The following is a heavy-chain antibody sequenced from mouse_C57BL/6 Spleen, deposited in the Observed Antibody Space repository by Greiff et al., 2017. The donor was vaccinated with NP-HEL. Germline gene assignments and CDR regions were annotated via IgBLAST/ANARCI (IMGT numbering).Heavy chain of an antibody. CDR3: ARGGYYGSSPFDY. V-gene: IGHV5-16*01. Sequence: DVQLVESEGGLVQPGSSMKLSCTASGFTFSDYYMAWVRQVPEKGLEWVANINYDGSSTYYLDSLKSRFIISRDNAKNILYLQMSSLKSEDTATYYCARGGYYGSSPFDYWGQGTTLTVSS. J-gene: IGHJ2*01. CDR2: INYDGSST. D-gene: IGHD1-1*01. CDR1: GFTFSDYY.